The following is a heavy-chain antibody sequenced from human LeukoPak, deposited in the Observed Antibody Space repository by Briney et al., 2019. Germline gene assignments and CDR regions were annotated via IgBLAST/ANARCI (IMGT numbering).Heavy chain of an antibody. CDR1: GYTFTSYD. J-gene: IGHJ5*02. CDR3: AGERISPNWFDP. Sequence: ASVKVSCKASGYTFTSYDINWVRQAPGQGLEWMGWINPNSGGTNYAQKFQGRVTMTRDTSISTAYMELSRLRSDDTAVYYCAGERISPNWFDPWGQGTLVTVSS. CDR2: INPNSGGT. D-gene: IGHD3-3*02. V-gene: IGHV1-2*02.